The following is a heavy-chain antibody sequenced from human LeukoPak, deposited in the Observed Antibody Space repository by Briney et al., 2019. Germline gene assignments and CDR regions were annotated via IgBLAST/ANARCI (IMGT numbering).Heavy chain of an antibody. CDR1: GGSISSYY. J-gene: IGHJ6*03. V-gene: IGHV4-59*01. CDR2: IYYSGST. CDR3: ARLHTQDYYYYYMDV. Sequence: PSETLSLTCTVSGGSISSYYWSWIRQPPGKGLEWIGYIYYSGSTNYNPSLKSRVTISVDTSKNQFSLKLSSVTAADTAVYYCARLHTQDYYYYYMDVWGKGTTVTVSS. D-gene: IGHD4-11*01.